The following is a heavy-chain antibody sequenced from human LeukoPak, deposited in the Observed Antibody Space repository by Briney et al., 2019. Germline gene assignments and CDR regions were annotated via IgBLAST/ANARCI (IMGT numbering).Heavy chain of an antibody. Sequence: SETLSLTCAVSGYSISSGYYWGWIRQPPGKGLEWIGSIYHSGRTYYNPSLKSRVTISVDTSKNQFSLKQSSVTAADTAVYYCAREDTSGNWFDPWGQGTLVTVSS. V-gene: IGHV4-38-2*02. CDR2: IYHSGRT. CDR3: AREDTSGNWFDP. J-gene: IGHJ5*02. D-gene: IGHD6-25*01. CDR1: GYSISSGYY.